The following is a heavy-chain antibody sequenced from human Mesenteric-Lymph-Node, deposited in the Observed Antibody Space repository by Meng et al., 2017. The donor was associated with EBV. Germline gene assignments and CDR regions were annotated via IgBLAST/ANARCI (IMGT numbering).Heavy chain of an antibody. Sequence: LQEGGAGLLKPSETLSLPCTVYCGSFTDHYWTWIRQPPGKGLEWIAEINHSGGTNYNLSLKNRVTISIDLSKNHFSLKVSSVTAADTAVYYCARSSYGSGSYSPFDFWGEGNLVTVSS. CDR2: INHSGGT. CDR3: ARSSYGSGSYSPFDF. D-gene: IGHD3-10*01. CDR1: CGSFTDHY. V-gene: IGHV4-34*01. J-gene: IGHJ4*02.